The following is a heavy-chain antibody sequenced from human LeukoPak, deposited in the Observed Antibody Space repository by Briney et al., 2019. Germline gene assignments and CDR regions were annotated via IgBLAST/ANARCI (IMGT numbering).Heavy chain of an antibody. D-gene: IGHD6-19*01. V-gene: IGHV3-7*01. CDR3: AGPPKAGPFDY. CDR1: GFIFRDYW. CDR2: INRDGSDK. Sequence: GGTLRLSCAGSGFIFRDYWLTWVRQAPGKGLEWVAKINRDGSDKNYVDSLKGRFTIFRDNAKNLLLLQMNGLRVEDTAFYYCAGPPKAGPFDYWGQGTLVTVSS. J-gene: IGHJ4*02.